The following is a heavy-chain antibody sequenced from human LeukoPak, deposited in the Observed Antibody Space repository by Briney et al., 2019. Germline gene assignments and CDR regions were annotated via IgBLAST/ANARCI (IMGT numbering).Heavy chain of an antibody. CDR3: ATALHYSSALDY. V-gene: IGHV1-2*02. CDR2: INPNSGGT. D-gene: IGHD6-25*01. J-gene: IGHJ4*02. CDR1: GYTFTSYA. Sequence: ASVKVSCKASGYTFTSYAMHWERQAPGQRLEWMGWINPNSGGTNYAQKFQGRVTMTRDTSISTAYMELSRLRSDDTAVYYCATALHYSSALDYWGQGTLVTVSS.